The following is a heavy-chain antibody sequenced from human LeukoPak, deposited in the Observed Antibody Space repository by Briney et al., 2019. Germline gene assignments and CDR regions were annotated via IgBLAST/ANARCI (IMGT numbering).Heavy chain of an antibody. D-gene: IGHD6-13*01. CDR2: ISGSGGST. CDR3: AKDSSPIPNWFDP. J-gene: IGHJ5*02. V-gene: IGHV3-23*01. Sequence: GGSLRLSCAASGFTFSNYWMHWVRQAPGKGLEWVSAISGSGGSTYYADSVKGRFTISRDNSKNTLYLQMNSLRAEDTAVYYCAKDSSPIPNWFDPWGQGTLVTVSS. CDR1: GFTFSNYW.